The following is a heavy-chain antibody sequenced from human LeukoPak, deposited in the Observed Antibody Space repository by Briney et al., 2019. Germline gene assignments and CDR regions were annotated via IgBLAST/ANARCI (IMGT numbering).Heavy chain of an antibody. CDR1: GYTFTGYY. CDR3: ARAGDYGDCLDY. CDR2: INPNSGGT. J-gene: IGHJ4*02. Sequence: GASVKVSCKASGYTFTGYYMHWVRQAPGQGLEWMGRINPNSGGTSYAQKFQGRVTMTRDTSNSTAYMELSSLRSEDTAVYYCARAGDYGDCLDYWGQGTLVTVSS. D-gene: IGHD4-17*01. V-gene: IGHV1-2*06.